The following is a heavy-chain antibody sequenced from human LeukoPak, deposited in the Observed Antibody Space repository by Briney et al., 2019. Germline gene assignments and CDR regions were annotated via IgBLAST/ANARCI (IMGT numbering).Heavy chain of an antibody. D-gene: IGHD3-22*01. CDR3: ARDRGYTFDY. CDR2: IKSDGSDT. Sequence: GGCLRLSCAAAGSAFHTSWTHSVRQAPGKGLVWDPRIKSDGSDTTYTDSVKGRFTISRDNAKNTLYLQMNSRSAEDTAMYFCARDRGYTFDYWGQGTLVTVSS. J-gene: IGHJ4*02. V-gene: IGHV3-74*01. CDR1: GSAFHTSW.